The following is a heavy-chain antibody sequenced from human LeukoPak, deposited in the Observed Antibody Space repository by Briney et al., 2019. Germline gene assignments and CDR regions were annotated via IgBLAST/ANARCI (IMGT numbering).Heavy chain of an antibody. D-gene: IGHD3-16*01. CDR2: ISSTSSYI. J-gene: IGHJ4*02. Sequence: GGSLRLSCAASGFTFRTYSTNWVRQVPGKGLEWVSSISSTSSYIYYADSVKGRFTISRDNAKNSLYLQMNSLRAEDTAVYYCARDGGGSFDYWGQGTLVTVSS. V-gene: IGHV3-21*01. CDR1: GFTFRTYS. CDR3: ARDGGGSFDY.